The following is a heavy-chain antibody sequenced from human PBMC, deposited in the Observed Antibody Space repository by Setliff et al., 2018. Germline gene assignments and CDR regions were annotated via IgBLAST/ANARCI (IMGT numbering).Heavy chain of an antibody. J-gene: IGHJ6*03. Sequence: PSETLSLTCTVSGGSISPYFWSWIRQPPGKGLEWIGRIYVGGSASYNPSLKSRVTISVDTSKNQFSLKLSSVTAADTAVYYCARANKKLDYYYYYYMDVWGKGTTVTVS. D-gene: IGHD1-1*01. CDR3: ARANKKLDYYYYYYMDV. CDR2: IYVGGSA. CDR1: GGSISPYF. V-gene: IGHV4-59*08.